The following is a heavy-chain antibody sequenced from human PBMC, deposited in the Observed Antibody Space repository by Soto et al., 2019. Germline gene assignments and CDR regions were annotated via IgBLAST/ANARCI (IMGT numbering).Heavy chain of an antibody. J-gene: IGHJ6*02. D-gene: IGHD4-17*01. CDR2: MYYSGRT. CDR1: ISNYW. V-gene: IGHV4-39*01. CDR3: ARHGNTVTTGYYSGMDG. Sequence: ISNYWMSWVRTPPGRGLEWIGTMYYSGRTYYNPSRKSRVTTSVDTSKNQFSLKLSAVTATDTAVYYCARHGNTVTTGYYSGMDGWGQGNKVTVSS.